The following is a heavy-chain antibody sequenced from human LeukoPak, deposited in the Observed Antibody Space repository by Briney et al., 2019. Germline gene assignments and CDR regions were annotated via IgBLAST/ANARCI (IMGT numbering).Heavy chain of an antibody. D-gene: IGHD2-15*01. V-gene: IGHV3-7*01. J-gene: IGHJ3*01. Sequence: GGSLRLSCAASGFTFSNDWMGWVRQAPGKGLECVANIKEDGREEYYVDSVKGRFSISRDNAKNSLYLQMNSLRAEDTAVYYCVRDWLAGYPYHAFDLWGKGTMVTVSS. CDR3: VRDWLAGYPYHAFDL. CDR2: IKEDGREE. CDR1: GFTFSNDW.